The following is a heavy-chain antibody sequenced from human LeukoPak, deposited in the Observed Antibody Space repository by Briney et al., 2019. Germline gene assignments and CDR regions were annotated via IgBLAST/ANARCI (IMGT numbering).Heavy chain of an antibody. Sequence: PSETLSLTCTVSGGSISSSSYYWGWIRQPPGKGLEWIGSIYYSGSTYYNPSLKSRVTISVDTSKNQFSLKLSSVTAADTAVYYCARDSSNGMDHWGQGTLVTVSS. J-gene: IGHJ4*02. CDR3: ARDSSNGMDH. D-gene: IGHD2-8*01. V-gene: IGHV4-39*07. CDR1: GGSISSSSYY. CDR2: IYYSGST.